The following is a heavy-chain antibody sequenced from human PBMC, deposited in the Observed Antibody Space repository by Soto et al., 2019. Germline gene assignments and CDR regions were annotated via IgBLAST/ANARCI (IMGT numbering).Heavy chain of an antibody. V-gene: IGHV1-3*01. CDR3: ARGAHTYGYVFDY. J-gene: IGHJ4*02. Sequence: ASVKVSCTSSGYTFTSNAIHWVRQAPGQSLEWMGWVNAGNGYTKYLQNFQGRVTITSDTSASTAYMELNSLRSEDTAVYYCARGAHTYGYVFDYWGQGTLVTSPQ. D-gene: IGHD5-18*01. CDR1: GYTFTSNA. CDR2: VNAGNGYT.